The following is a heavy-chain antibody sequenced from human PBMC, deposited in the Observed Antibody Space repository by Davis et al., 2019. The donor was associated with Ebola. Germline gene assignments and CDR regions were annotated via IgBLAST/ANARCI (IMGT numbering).Heavy chain of an antibody. J-gene: IGHJ4*02. CDR3: ARRPYDFWSGYYSMGCFDY. CDR1: GYTFTTYG. CDR2: ISAYNGNT. Sequence: ASVKVSCKASGYTFTTYGISWVRQAPGQGLEWMGWISAYNGNTNYAQKLQGRVTMTTDTSTSTAYMELRSLRSDDTAVYYCARRPYDFWSGYYSMGCFDYWGQGTLVTVSS. D-gene: IGHD3-3*01. V-gene: IGHV1-18*01.